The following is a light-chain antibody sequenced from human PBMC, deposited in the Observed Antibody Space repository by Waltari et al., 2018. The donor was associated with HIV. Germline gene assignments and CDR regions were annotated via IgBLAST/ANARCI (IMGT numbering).Light chain of an antibody. V-gene: IGLV2-11*01. CDR2: EVN. CDR3: CSYAGSYTYV. J-gene: IGLJ1*01. Sequence: QSALTHPRSVSGSPGLSVTISCTGTSSDTGYLDYVFWYQQYPGKAPKVIIYEVNQPPSGVPDRFTGSKSGITASLTISGLQGDDEADYYCCSYAGSYTYVFGTGTKVNVL. CDR1: SSDTGYLDY.